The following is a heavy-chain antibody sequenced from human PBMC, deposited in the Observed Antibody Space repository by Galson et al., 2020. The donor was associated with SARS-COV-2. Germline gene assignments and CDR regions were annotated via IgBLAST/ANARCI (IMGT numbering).Heavy chain of an antibody. Sequence: GESLKISCVASGFTFSSYVMHWVRQAPGKGLEWVAMISFDGNKKYADSVKGRFTISRDNSQNTLYLQMDSLGTEDTALYYCVGQDCGPTYCYQPDCWGQGTPVSVSS. CDR2: ISFDGNKK. CDR1: GFTFSSYV. J-gene: IGHJ4*02. V-gene: IGHV3-30*03. D-gene: IGHD2-21*01. CDR3: VGQDCGPTYCYQPDC.